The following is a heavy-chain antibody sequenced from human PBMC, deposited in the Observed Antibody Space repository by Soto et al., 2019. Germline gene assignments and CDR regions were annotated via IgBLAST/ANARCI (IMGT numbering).Heavy chain of an antibody. V-gene: IGHV4-59*08. CDR1: GGSISSYY. CDR2: IYYSGST. D-gene: IGHD6-19*01. J-gene: IGHJ4*02. CDR3: ARHGYSSGWYSIVLGYFDY. Sequence: PSETLSLTCTVSGGSISSYYWSWIRQPPGKGLEWIGYIYYSGSTNYNPSLKSRVTISVDTSKNQFSLKLSSVTAADTAVYYCARHGYSSGWYSIVLGYFDYWGQGTLVTVSS.